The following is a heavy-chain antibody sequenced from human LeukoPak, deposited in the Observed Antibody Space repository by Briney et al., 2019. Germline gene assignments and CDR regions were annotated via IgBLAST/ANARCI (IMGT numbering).Heavy chain of an antibody. Sequence: GGSLRLSCAASGSTFSSYGMHWVRQAPGKGLEWVAFIRYDGSNKYYADSVKGRFTISRDNSKNTLYLQMNSLRAEDTAVYYCAKIYCSGGSCYSGYFDYWGQGTLVTVSS. J-gene: IGHJ4*02. CDR2: IRYDGSNK. CDR3: AKIYCSGGSCYSGYFDY. V-gene: IGHV3-30*02. CDR1: GSTFSSYG. D-gene: IGHD2-15*01.